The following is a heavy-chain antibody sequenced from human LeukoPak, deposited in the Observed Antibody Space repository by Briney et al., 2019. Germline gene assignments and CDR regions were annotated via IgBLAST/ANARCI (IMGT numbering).Heavy chain of an antibody. CDR1: GFTFSSYA. V-gene: IGHV3-23*01. J-gene: IGHJ6*02. CDR3: AKDTLSYGSGSTYYYYYYGMDV. D-gene: IGHD3-10*01. Sequence: GGSLRLSCAASGFTFSSYAMSWVRQAPGKGLEWVSAISGSGGSTHYADSVKGRFTISRDNSKNSLYLQMNSLRTEDTALYYCAKDTLSYGSGSTYYYYYYGMDVWGQGTTVTVSS. CDR2: ISGSGGST.